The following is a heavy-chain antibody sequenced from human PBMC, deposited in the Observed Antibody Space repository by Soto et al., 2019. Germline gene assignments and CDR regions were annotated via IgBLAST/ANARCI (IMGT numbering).Heavy chain of an antibody. CDR3: AGGGVRGVLTRTRDYYGMDV. J-gene: IGHJ6*02. D-gene: IGHD3-10*01. CDR2: ISGSGGST. CDR1: GFTFSSYA. V-gene: IGHV3-23*01. Sequence: HPGGSLRLSCAASGFTFSSYAMSWVRQAPGKGLEWVSAISGSGGSTYYADSVKGQVTISADKSISTAYLQWSSLKASDTAMYYCAGGGVRGVLTRTRDYYGMDVWGQGTTVTVSS.